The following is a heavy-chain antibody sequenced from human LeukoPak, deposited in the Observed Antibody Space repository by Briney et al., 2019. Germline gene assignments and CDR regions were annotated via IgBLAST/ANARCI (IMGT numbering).Heavy chain of an antibody. CDR3: ARGGTAMVPLDY. Sequence: SETLSLTCTVSGGSISSYYWSWIRQLPAKGLGWIGYIYYSGSTNYNPSLKSRVTISVDTSKNQFPLKLSSVTAADTAVYYCARGGTAMVPLDYWGQGTLVTVSS. CDR1: GGSISSYY. CDR2: IYYSGST. D-gene: IGHD5-18*01. J-gene: IGHJ4*02. V-gene: IGHV4-59*01.